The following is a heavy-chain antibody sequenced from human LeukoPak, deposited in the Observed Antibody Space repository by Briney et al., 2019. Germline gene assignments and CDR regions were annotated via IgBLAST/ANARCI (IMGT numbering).Heavy chain of an antibody. CDR3: ARELWFANAPGSWMDP. CDR2: VYTSGTT. V-gene: IGHV4-4*07. CDR1: GGSVSSYY. J-gene: IGHJ5*02. Sequence: SETLSLTCIVSGGSVSSYYWSWIRQPPGKGLEWVGRVYTSGTTYYNPSLRSRVTVSVDTSTNQFSLKMTSMTAADTAVYYCARELWFANAPGSWMDPWGQGTLVTVSA. D-gene: IGHD2-21*01.